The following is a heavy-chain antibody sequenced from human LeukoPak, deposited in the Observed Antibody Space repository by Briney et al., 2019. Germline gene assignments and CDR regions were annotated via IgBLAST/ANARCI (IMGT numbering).Heavy chain of an antibody. CDR3: ARSRDYGDYHPDY. J-gene: IGHJ4*02. CDR2: ISSSSSYI. Sequence: PGGSLRLSCAASGFTFSSYSMNWVRQAPGKGLEWVSSISSSSSYIYYANSVKGRFTISRDNAKNSLYLQMNSLRSEDTAVYYCARSRDYGDYHPDYWGQGTLVTVSS. CDR1: GFTFSSYS. D-gene: IGHD4-17*01. V-gene: IGHV3-21*01.